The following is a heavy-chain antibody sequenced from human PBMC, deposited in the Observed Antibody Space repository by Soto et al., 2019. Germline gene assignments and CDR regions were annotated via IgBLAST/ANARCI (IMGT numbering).Heavy chain of an antibody. Sequence: QVQLVESGGGVVQPGMSLRLSCAASGFTFSSYGMHWVRQAPGKGLEWVAVIWYDGSNKYYADSVKGRFTISRDNSKNTLYLQMNSLRAEDTAVYYCARDRGYGGAFDIWGQGTMVTVSS. CDR3: ARDRGYGGAFDI. D-gene: IGHD5-18*01. CDR2: IWYDGSNK. V-gene: IGHV3-33*01. J-gene: IGHJ3*02. CDR1: GFTFSSYG.